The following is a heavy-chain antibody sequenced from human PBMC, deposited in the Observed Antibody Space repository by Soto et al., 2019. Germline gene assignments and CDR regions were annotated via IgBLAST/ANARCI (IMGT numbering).Heavy chain of an antibody. V-gene: IGHV4-30-4*01. CDR3: LRERVCTNGICHRNCYFDL. CDR1: GGSISSGNHY. J-gene: IGHJ2*01. D-gene: IGHD2-8*01. Sequence: QVQLQESGPGLVQPSQTLSLTCSVSGGSISSGNHYWSWIRQPPGQGLEWIGDMYYSGSTYYNPSIHIRVSMSVDQSKNQSSLRLSCVTAEDTAIYYCLRERVCTNGICHRNCYFDLWGRGTLVTVS. CDR2: MYYSGST.